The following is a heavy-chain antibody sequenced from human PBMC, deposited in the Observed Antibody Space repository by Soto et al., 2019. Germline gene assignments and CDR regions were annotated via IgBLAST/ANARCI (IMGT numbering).Heavy chain of an antibody. D-gene: IGHD2-2*01. J-gene: IGHJ6*02. CDR2: IIPIFGTA. CDR1: GGTFSSYA. Sequence: ASVKLACKAAGGTFSSYAISWVRQAPGQGLEWMGGIIPIFGTANYAQKFQGRVTITADESTSTAYMELSSLRSEDTAVYYCARVRVCSSTSCYGYYYYGMDVWGQGTTVTV. CDR3: ARVRVCSSTSCYGYYYYGMDV. V-gene: IGHV1-69*13.